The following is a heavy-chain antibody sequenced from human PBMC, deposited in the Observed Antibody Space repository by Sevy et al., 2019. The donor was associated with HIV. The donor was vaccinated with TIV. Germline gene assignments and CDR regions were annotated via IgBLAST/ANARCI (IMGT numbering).Heavy chain of an antibody. V-gene: IGHV3-11*01. Sequence: GGSLRLSCAASGFTFSDYYMSWIRQAPGKGLEWISYISGSDNTIYYADSVKGRFTISRDNAKKSLYLQMSGLRAEDTAVYYCARDHVKDGDLGDYYYFAMDVWGPGPRSPSP. J-gene: IGHJ6*02. CDR3: ARDHVKDGDLGDYYYFAMDV. CDR2: ISGSDNTI. D-gene: IGHD4-17*01. CDR1: GFTFSDYY.